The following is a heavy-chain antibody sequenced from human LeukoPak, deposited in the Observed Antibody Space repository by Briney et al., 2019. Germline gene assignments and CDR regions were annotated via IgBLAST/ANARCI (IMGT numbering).Heavy chain of an antibody. J-gene: IGHJ3*02. CDR1: GFTFSSYS. CDR2: ISWNSGSI. Sequence: GGSLRLSCAASGFTFSSYSMNWVRQAPGKGLEWVSGISWNSGSIGYADSVKGRFTISRDNAKNSLYLQMNSLRAEDTALYYCAKSQADYYDSSGYYSDDAFDIWGQGTMVTVSS. D-gene: IGHD3-22*01. V-gene: IGHV3-9*01. CDR3: AKSQADYYDSSGYYSDDAFDI.